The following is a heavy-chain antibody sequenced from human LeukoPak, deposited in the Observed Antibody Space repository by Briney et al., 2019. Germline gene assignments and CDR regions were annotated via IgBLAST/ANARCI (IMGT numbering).Heavy chain of an antibody. Sequence: RGSLRLSCAASGFTFSTYEMNWVRQAPGQGLEWLSYITSSGSAKYHADSVKGRFTISRDNAKNSLYLQMNSLRAEDTAVYYCARVRAGTYGLHAFDIWGQGTRVTVSS. J-gene: IGHJ3*02. CDR2: ITSSGSAK. V-gene: IGHV3-48*03. CDR3: ARVRAGTYGLHAFDI. CDR1: GFTFSTYE. D-gene: IGHD1-26*01.